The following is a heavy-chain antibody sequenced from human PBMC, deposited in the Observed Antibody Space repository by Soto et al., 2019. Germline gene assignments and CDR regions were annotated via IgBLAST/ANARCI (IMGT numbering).Heavy chain of an antibody. Sequence: PGGSLRLSCAASGFTFNTYDMNWVRQAPGKGLEWVAIISYAGTNKYYADSVKGRFTVSRDNSKNTLFLQMNSLRVEDTAVYYCARDMHWLDPWGQGTLVTVSS. CDR1: GFTFNTYD. V-gene: IGHV3-30-3*01. J-gene: IGHJ5*02. CDR3: ARDMHWLDP. CDR2: ISYAGTNK.